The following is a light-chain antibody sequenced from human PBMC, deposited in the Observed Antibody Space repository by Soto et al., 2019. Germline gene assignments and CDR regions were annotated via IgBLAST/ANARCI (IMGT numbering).Light chain of an antibody. J-gene: IGLJ2*01. Sequence: QSVLTQPPSVSGAPGQRVTISCTGSRSNIGAGYDVHWYQQLPGTAPKLLIYGNSNRPSGVPDRFSGSKSGTSASLAITGRQAEDEADYYCQSYDSSLEVFGGGTKLTVL. CDR3: QSYDSSLEV. CDR2: GNS. V-gene: IGLV1-40*01. CDR1: RSNIGAGYD.